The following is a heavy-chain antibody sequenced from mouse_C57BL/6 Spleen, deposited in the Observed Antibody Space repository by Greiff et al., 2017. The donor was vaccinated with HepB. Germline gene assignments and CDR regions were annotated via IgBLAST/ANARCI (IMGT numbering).Heavy chain of an antibody. CDR3: ARSVSMVTTGRFAY. CDR2: IYPGDGDT. Sequence: VQLQQSGPELVKPGASVKISCKASGYAFSSSWMNWVKQRPGKGLEWIGRIYPGDGDTNYNGKFKGKATLTADKSSSTAYMQLSSLTSEDSAVYFCARSVSMVTTGRFAYWGQGTLVTVSA. D-gene: IGHD2-2*01. J-gene: IGHJ3*01. V-gene: IGHV1-82*01. CDR1: GYAFSSSW.